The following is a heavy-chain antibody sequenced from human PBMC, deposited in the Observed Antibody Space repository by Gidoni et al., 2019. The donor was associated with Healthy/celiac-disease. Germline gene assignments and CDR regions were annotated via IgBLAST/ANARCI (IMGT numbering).Heavy chain of an antibody. D-gene: IGHD3-10*01. CDR3: ASREYYYGSGSFSGADY. J-gene: IGHJ4*02. CDR1: GFSFSSYA. CDR2: ISGSGGST. Sequence: EVQLLESGGGLVQPGGSLRLSCAASGFSFSSYAMSWVRQAPGKGLEWVSAISGSGGSTSYADSVKGRFTISRDNSKNTLYLQMNSLRAEDTAVYYCASREYYYGSGSFSGADYWGQGTLVTVSS. V-gene: IGHV3-23*01.